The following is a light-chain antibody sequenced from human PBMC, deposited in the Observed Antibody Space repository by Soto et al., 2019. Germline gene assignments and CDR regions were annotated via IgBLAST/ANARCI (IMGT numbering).Light chain of an antibody. V-gene: IGLV2-14*01. CDR3: SSFTSNSTVV. CDR2: DVI. J-gene: IGLJ1*01. Sequence: QSALTQPASVSGSPGQSITISCTGTSSDVGGYNYVSWYQQHPGKAPKLMIYDVINRPSGVSNRFSGSKSGNTASLAISGLQAEDEADYYCSSFTSNSTVVFGTGTKVIVL. CDR1: SSDVGGYNY.